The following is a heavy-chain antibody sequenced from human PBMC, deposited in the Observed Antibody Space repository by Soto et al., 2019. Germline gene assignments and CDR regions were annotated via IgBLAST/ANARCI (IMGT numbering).Heavy chain of an antibody. Sequence: GESLKISCAASGFTFSSYAMSWVRQAPGKGLEWVSAISGSGGSTYYADSVKGRFTISRDNSKNTLYLQMNSLRAEDTAVYYCAKRGLRFLEWSLTDNDAFDIWGQGTMVTVSS. CDR1: GFTFSSYA. CDR3: AKRGLRFLEWSLTDNDAFDI. D-gene: IGHD3-3*01. V-gene: IGHV3-23*01. J-gene: IGHJ3*02. CDR2: ISGSGGST.